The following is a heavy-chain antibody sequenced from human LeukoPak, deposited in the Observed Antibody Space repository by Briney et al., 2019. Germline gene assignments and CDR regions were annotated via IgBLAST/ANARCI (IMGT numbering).Heavy chain of an antibody. D-gene: IGHD6-19*01. CDR3: ARGSSWLVNYFDY. J-gene: IGHJ4*02. Sequence: PSETLSLTCTVSGGSISGYYWSWIRQPAGKGLEWIGRIYTSGSTNYNPSLKSRVTMSVDTSKNQFSLKLSSVTAADTAVYYCARGSSWLVNYFDYWGQGTLVTVSS. V-gene: IGHV4-4*07. CDR1: GGSISGYY. CDR2: IYTSGST.